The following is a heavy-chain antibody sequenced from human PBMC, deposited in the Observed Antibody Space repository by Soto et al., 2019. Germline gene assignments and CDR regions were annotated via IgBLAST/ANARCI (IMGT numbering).Heavy chain of an antibody. CDR2: INPNSGGT. D-gene: IGHD5-12*01. J-gene: IGHJ5*02. CDR1: GYTFTGYY. V-gene: IGHV1-2*02. CDR3: ARGTPGYSGKDWFAH. Sequence: QVQLVQSGAEVKKPGASVKVSCKASGYTFTGYYMHWVRQAPGQGLEWMGWINPNSGGTNYAQKFQGRVTMTRDTSISTGYMALSRLRSDDKGVYYGARGTPGYSGKDWFAHWGQETLVTASS.